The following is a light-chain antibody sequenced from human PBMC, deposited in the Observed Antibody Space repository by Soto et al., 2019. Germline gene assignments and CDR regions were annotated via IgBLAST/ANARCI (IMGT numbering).Light chain of an antibody. Sequence: EIVMTQSPATLSVSPGARATLSCRASQSVNSDLAWYQQQPGQSPRLLIYDAFTRATGIPARFNASASGTEFTLTINGLQSEDFALYYCQRYSNWSPLTFGGGTKVDIK. CDR1: QSVNSD. J-gene: IGKJ4*01. CDR3: QRYSNWSPLT. V-gene: IGKV3-15*01. CDR2: DAF.